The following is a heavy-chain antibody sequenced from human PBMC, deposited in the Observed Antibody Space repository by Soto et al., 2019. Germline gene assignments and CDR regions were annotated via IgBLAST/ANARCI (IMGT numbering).Heavy chain of an antibody. CDR1: GGTFSSYR. CDR2: IVPIYRTA. CDR3: ARDSGAKLSSS. J-gene: IGHJ4*02. Sequence: SVKVSCKASGGTFSSYRINWVRQAPGQGLEWVGGIVPIYRTADYAQKFQGRVTITADESARTAYMELRSLKSQDTAVYYCARDSGAKLSSSWGQGALVTVSS. V-gene: IGHV1-69*13. D-gene: IGHD6-13*01.